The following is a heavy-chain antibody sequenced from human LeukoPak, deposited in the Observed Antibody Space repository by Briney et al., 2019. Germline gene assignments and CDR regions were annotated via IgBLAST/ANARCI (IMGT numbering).Heavy chain of an antibody. V-gene: IGHV4-59*01. CDR2: IYYSGSS. Sequence: SETLSLTCTVSGGSISSYYWSWIRQPPGKGLEWIGYIYYSGSSNYNPSLKSRVTISVDMSKNQFSLNLSSVTAADTAVYYCARDPVTAGHYYGMDVWGQGTTVTVSS. D-gene: IGHD2-21*02. CDR1: GGSISSYY. CDR3: ARDPVTAGHYYGMDV. J-gene: IGHJ6*02.